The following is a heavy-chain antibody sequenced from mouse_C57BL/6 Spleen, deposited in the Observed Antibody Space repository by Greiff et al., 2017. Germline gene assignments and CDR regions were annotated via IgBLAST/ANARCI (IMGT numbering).Heavy chain of an antibody. Sequence: EVKLVESGGGLVKPGGSLKLSCAASGFTFSSYAMSWVRQTPEKRLEWVATISDGGSYTYYPNNVKGRFTIARDNAKNHLYLQMSHLKSEDTAMYYCAGYEYYRVDYWGQGTSVTVS. CDR1: GFTFSSYA. V-gene: IGHV5-4*03. CDR2: ISDGGSYT. CDR3: AGYEYYRVDY. D-gene: IGHD2-14*01. J-gene: IGHJ4*01.